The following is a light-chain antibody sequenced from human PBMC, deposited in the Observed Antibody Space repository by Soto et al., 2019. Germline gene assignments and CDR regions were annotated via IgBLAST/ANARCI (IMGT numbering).Light chain of an antibody. J-gene: IGKJ4*01. CDR3: QQSYSTPLT. CDR2: AAS. CDR1: QSISIY. Sequence: DIQMTQSPSSLSASVGDRVTLTCRASQSISIYLNWYQQTPGKAPKLLIYAASSLQSGVPSRFSGSGSGTDFTLTISSLQPEDFATYYCQQSYSTPLTFGGGTKVDIK. V-gene: IGKV1-39*01.